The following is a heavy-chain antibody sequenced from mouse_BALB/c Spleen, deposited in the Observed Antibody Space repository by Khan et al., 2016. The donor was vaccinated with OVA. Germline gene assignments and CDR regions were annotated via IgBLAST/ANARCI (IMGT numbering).Heavy chain of an antibody. D-gene: IGHD2-1*01. CDR1: GFSLNSYG. V-gene: IGHV2-9*02. CDR3: ARYYGNYWWYFDV. CDR2: IWTGGST. Sequence: QVQLKQSGPGLVAPSQSLSITCTVSGFSLNSYGVNWVRQPPGKGLEWLGVIWTGGSTNYNSALMSRLSISKDNSKSQVFLKMNSLQTDDTAMYYCARYYGNYWWYFDVWGAGTTVTVSS. J-gene: IGHJ1*01.